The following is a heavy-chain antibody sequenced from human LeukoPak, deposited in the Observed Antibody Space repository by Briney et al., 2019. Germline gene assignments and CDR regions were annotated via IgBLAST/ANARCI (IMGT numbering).Heavy chain of an antibody. D-gene: IGHD3-16*01. J-gene: IGHJ3*02. CDR2: IIPIFGTA. V-gene: IGHV1-69*01. CDR3: ARLSREARHWGDAFDI. Sequence: ASVKVYCKASGGTFSSYAISWVRQAPGQGLEWMGGIIPIFGTANYAQEFQGRVTITADESTSTAYMELSSLRSEDTAVYYCARLSREARHWGDAFDIWGQGTMVTVSS. CDR1: GGTFSSYA.